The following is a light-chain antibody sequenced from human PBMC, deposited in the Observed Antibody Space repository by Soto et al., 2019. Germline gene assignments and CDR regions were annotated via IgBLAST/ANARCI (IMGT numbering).Light chain of an antibody. CDR2: LAS. CDR3: QQYFSAPFT. Sequence: DIVMTQSPDSLAVSLGERATINCKSSQSVLYSSINKTYLAWYQQKPGQPPRLLIYLASGRESGVPDRFSGSGSGTDFTLTISSLQAEDVAVYYCQQYFSAPFTFGPVTKVDIK. CDR1: QSVLYSSINKTY. J-gene: IGKJ3*01. V-gene: IGKV4-1*01.